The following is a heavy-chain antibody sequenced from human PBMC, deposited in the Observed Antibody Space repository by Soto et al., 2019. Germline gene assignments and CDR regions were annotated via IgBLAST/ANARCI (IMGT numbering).Heavy chain of an antibody. CDR3: AREGYSSGWYERTEYFQH. J-gene: IGHJ1*01. D-gene: IGHD6-19*01. Sequence: ASVKVSFKASGYTFTSYGISWVRQAPGQGLEWMGRISAYNGNTNYAQKLQGIVTMTTDTSTSTAYMELRSLRSDDTAVYYCAREGYSSGWYERTEYFQHWGQGTLVTVSS. CDR2: ISAYNGNT. CDR1: GYTFTSYG. V-gene: IGHV1-18*01.